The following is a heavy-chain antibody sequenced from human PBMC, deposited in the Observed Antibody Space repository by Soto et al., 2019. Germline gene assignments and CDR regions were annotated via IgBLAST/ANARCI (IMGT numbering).Heavy chain of an antibody. J-gene: IGHJ4*02. CDR2: IYYSGST. V-gene: IGHV4-39*01. CDR3: ARLDNDYIWGSYRYSSYYFDY. CDR1: GGSISSSSYY. Sequence: PSETLSLTCTVSGGSISSSSYYWGWIRQPPGKGLEWIGSIYYSGSTYYNPSLKSRVTISVDTSKNQFSLKLSSVTAADTAVYYCARLDNDYIWGSYRYSSYYFDYWGQGTLVTVSS. D-gene: IGHD3-16*02.